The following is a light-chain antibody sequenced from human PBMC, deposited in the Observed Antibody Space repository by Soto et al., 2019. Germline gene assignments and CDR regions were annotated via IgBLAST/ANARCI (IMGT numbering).Light chain of an antibody. J-gene: IGKJ4*01. Sequence: EIVLTQSPATLSLSPGETATLSCRASESVSRYLAWYQQKPGQAPRLLIYDASTRATGIPTRFGGSGSGTDFPLTISSLGPDDFTGYFCQQRSRTFGGVTKVEI. CDR1: ESVSRY. V-gene: IGKV3-11*01. CDR3: QQRSRT. CDR2: DAS.